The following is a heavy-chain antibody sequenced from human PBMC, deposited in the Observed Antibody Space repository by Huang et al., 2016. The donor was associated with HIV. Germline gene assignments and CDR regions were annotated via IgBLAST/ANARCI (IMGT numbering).Heavy chain of an antibody. Sequence: QITLRESGPALVKPTQTLTLTCTFSGFSLTTTGVGVGCIRQPPGQALECLAFIYSNGDGRYSPSLSSRLTITKDTSKKQVVLTMTNMDPVDTATYYCAHSTDASAATFYFDFWGQGTLVAVSS. J-gene: IGHJ4*02. V-gene: IGHV2-5*01. CDR3: AHSTDASAATFYFDF. D-gene: IGHD6-25*01. CDR1: GFSLTTTGVG. CDR2: IYSNGDG.